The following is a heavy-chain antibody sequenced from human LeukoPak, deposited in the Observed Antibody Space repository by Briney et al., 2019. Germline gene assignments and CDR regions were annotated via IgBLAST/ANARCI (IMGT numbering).Heavy chain of an antibody. CDR1: GFSFSNYW. CDR2: INSDGSST. Sequence: GSLRLSCAASGFSFSNYWMHWVRQAPGKGLVWVSRINSDGSSTTYADSVKGRFTISRDNAKNTLYLQMNSLRAEDTAVYYCARGRGPLQHYYYYYMDVWGKGTTVTVSS. V-gene: IGHV3-74*01. J-gene: IGHJ6*03. D-gene: IGHD4-11*01. CDR3: ARGRGPLQHYYYYYMDV.